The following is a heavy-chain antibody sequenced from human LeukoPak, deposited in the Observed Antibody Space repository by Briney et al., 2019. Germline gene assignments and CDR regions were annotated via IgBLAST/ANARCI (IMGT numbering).Heavy chain of an antibody. D-gene: IGHD3-22*01. CDR1: GFTFDDYA. V-gene: IGHV3-9*01. CDR3: AKGTYYDSSGYVDY. CDR2: ISWNSGSI. J-gene: IGHJ4*02. Sequence: GRSLRLSCAASGFTFDDYAVHWVRQAPGKGLEWVSGISWNSGSIGYADSVKGRFTISRDNAKNSLYLQMNSLRAEDTALYYCAKGTYYDSSGYVDYWGQGTLVTVSS.